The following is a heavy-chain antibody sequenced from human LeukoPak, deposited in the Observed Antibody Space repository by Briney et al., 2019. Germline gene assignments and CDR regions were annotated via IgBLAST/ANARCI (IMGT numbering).Heavy chain of an antibody. CDR3: ARDVHYGDYPYYFDY. CDR2: IRYDGSNK. V-gene: IGHV3-30*02. J-gene: IGHJ4*02. CDR1: GFTFSSYG. Sequence: QPGGSLRLSCAASGFTFSSYGMHWVRQAPGKGLEWVAFIRYDGSNKYYADSVKGRFTISRDNSKNTLYLQMNSLRAEDTAVYYCARDVHYGDYPYYFDYWGQGTLVTVSS. D-gene: IGHD4-17*01.